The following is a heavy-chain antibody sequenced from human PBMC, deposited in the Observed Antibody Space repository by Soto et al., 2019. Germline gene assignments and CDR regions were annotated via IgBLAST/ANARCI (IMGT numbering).Heavy chain of an antibody. CDR1: GFTFSSYD. CDR3: AGWNHQYGMDV. Sequence: PGGSLRLSCAASGFTFSSYDMHWVRQVTGKGLEWVSGITIAGDTYYRGSVKGRFTISRENAKSSLYLQMNSLRVEDTAVYYCAGWNHQYGMDVWGQGTTVTVSS. D-gene: IGHD1-1*01. CDR2: ITIAGDT. V-gene: IGHV3-13*01. J-gene: IGHJ6*02.